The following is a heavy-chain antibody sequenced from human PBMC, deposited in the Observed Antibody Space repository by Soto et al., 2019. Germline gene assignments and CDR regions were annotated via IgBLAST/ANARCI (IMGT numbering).Heavy chain of an antibody. D-gene: IGHD3-3*01. J-gene: IGHJ2*01. Sequence: EMGVQWVSVICRDGSTYYADSVKVRFSISRDIAKNMLYLQMNSLRAEDTAVYYCAGVFFFQAEDGIRVSVPVSAFLLNRSSDL. CDR3: AGVFFFQAEDGIRVSVPVSAFLLNRSSDL. CDR2: ICRDGST. V-gene: IGHV3-53*01.